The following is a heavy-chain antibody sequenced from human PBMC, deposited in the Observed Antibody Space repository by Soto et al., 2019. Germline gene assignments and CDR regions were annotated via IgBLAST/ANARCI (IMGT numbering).Heavy chain of an antibody. CDR1: GFTFSSYA. V-gene: IGHV3-23*01. D-gene: IGHD6-19*01. CDR3: AKPRYSSGWYAY. Sequence: HPGGSLRLSCAASGFTFSSYAMSWVRQAPGKGLEWVSAISGSGGSTYYADSVKGRFTISRDNSKNTLYLQMNSLRAEDTAVYYCAKPRYSSGWYAYWGQGTLVTVSS. J-gene: IGHJ4*02. CDR2: ISGSGGST.